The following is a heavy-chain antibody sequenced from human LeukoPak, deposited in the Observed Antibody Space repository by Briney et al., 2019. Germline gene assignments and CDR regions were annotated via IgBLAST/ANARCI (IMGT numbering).Heavy chain of an antibody. CDR1: GFTFSSYA. J-gene: IGHJ5*02. CDR2: ISGSGGNT. D-gene: IGHD2-21*01. V-gene: IGHV3-23*01. Sequence: GGSLRLSCAASGFTFSSYAMSWVRQAPGKGLEWVSAISGSGGNTYYADSVKGRFTISRDNSKNTLYLQMNSLRAEDTAVYYCASLINIVVVIAILLAWFDPWGQGTLVTVSS. CDR3: ASLINIVVVIAILLAWFDP.